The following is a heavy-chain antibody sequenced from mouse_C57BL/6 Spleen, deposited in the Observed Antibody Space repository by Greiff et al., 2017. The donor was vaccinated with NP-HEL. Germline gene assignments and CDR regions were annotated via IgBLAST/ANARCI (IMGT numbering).Heavy chain of an antibody. CDR3: ASGLGDFDY. CDR1: GYAFSSSW. D-gene: IGHD4-1*01. CDR2: IYPGDGDT. J-gene: IGHJ2*01. Sequence: VQGVESGPELVKPGASVKISCKASGYAFSSSWMNWVKQRPGKGLEWIGRIYPGDGDTNYNGKFKGKATLTADKSSSTAYMQLSSLTSEDSAVYFCASGLGDFDYWGQGTTLTVSS. V-gene: IGHV1-82*01.